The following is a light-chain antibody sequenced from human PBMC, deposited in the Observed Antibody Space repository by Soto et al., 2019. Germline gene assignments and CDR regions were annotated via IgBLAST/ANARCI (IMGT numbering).Light chain of an antibody. CDR3: HSYESDNVI. V-gene: IGLV6-57*04. CDR2: DDN. Sequence: NFMLTQPHSVSESPGKTVTISCTRSSGSIASNYVQWYQQRPGSAPTSVIYDDNRRPSGVPDRFSGSIDSSSNSASLTISGLKTEDEADYYCHSYESDNVIFGGGTKLTVL. J-gene: IGLJ2*01. CDR1: SGSIASNY.